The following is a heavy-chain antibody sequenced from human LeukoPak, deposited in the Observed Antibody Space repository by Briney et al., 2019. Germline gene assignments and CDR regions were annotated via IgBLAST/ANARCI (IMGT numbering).Heavy chain of an antibody. CDR3: GYYDSSGFDY. V-gene: IGHV4-30-2*01. D-gene: IGHD3-22*01. CDR2: IYHSGST. Sequence: SETLSLTCAVSGGSISSGGYSWSWIRQPPGKGLEWIGYIYHSGSTYYNPSLKSRVTISVDRSKNQFSLKLSSVTAADTVVYYCGYYDSSGFDYWGQGTLVTVSS. J-gene: IGHJ4*02. CDR1: GGSISSGGYS.